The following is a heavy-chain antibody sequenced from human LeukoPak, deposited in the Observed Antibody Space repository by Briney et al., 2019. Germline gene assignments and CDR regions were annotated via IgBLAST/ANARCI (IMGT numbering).Heavy chain of an antibody. CDR1: SGSISSGLYS. CDR2: INHSGST. V-gene: IGHV4-39*07. J-gene: IGHJ5*02. Sequence: SETLSLTCTVSSGSISSGLYSWSWIRQPPGKGLEWIGEINHSGSTNYNPSLKSRVTISVDTSKNQFSLKLSSVTAADTAVYYCARGSGYCTRASCYKENAWFDPWGQGTLVTVSS. CDR3: ARGSGYCTRASCYKENAWFDP. D-gene: IGHD2-2*02.